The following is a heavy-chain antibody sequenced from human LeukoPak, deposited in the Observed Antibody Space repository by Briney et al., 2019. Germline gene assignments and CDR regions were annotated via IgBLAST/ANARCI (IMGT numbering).Heavy chain of an antibody. D-gene: IGHD3-3*02. CDR2: ISGSGGST. V-gene: IGHV3-23*01. J-gene: IGHJ4*02. CDR3: AVLVSVDMGY. CDR1: GFAFSSCA. Sequence: GSLRLSCAASGFAFSSCAMTWVRQAPGKGLEWVSSISGSGGSTYYADSVKGRFTISRDNSKNTLFLQLNSLRAEDTAVYYCAVLVSVDMGYWGQGTLVTVSS.